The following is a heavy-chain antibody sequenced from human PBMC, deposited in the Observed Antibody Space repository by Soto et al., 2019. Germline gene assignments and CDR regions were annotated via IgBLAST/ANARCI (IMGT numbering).Heavy chain of an antibody. J-gene: IGHJ2*01. CDR2: ISGSGGST. CDR3: ANRGGATTSDPKDYWYFDH. Sequence: RRLSCAASGFTFSSYAMSWVRQAPGKGLEWVSAISGSGGSTYYADSVKGRFTISRDNSKNTLYLQMNSLRAEDTAVYYCANRGGATTSDPKDYWYFDHWGRGTMVTVYS. V-gene: IGHV3-23*01. D-gene: IGHD1-26*01. CDR1: GFTFSSYA.